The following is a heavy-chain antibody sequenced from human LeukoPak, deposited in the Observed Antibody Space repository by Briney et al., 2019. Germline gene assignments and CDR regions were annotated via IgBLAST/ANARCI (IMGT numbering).Heavy chain of an antibody. J-gene: IGHJ4*02. CDR3: ARDSGYSYGFFDY. CDR2: IHYSGST. V-gene: IGHV4-59*01. Sequence: PSETLSLTCTVSGGSISTYYWTWIRQSPGKGLEWIGYIHYSGSTDYNASLKSRVTISVATSMHQFSLRLTSLTAADTAVYYCARDSGYSYGFFDYWGQGTLVTVSS. D-gene: IGHD5-18*01. CDR1: GGSISTYY.